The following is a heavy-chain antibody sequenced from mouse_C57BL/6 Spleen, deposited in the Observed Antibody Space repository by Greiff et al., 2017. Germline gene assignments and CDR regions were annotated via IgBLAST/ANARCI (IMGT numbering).Heavy chain of an antibody. V-gene: IGHV5-17*01. D-gene: IGHD1-1*01. Sequence: EVKLMESGGGLVKPGGSLKLSCAASGFTFSDYGMHWVRQAPEKGLEWVAYISSGSSTIYYADTVKGRFTISRDNAKNTLFLQMTSLRSEDTAMYYCANWYGSSWFAYWGQGTLVTVSA. CDR1: GFTFSDYG. J-gene: IGHJ3*01. CDR3: ANWYGSSWFAY. CDR2: ISSGSSTI.